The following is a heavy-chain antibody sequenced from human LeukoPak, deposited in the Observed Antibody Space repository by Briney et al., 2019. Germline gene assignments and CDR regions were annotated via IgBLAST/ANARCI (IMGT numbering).Heavy chain of an antibody. V-gene: IGHV3-23*01. CDR2: ISGSGDNT. Sequence: GGSLRLSCEASGLSFRSYGMSWVRQAPGKGRGWVSGISGSGDNTYYTDCGKARFTNSRANSKSTLYLQMNRLRVEDTTVCHCAKYWTIDGVCLNFDHSGQGALVTVSS. D-gene: IGHD2-8*01. J-gene: IGHJ4*02. CDR1: GLSFRSYG. CDR3: AKYWTIDGVCLNFDH.